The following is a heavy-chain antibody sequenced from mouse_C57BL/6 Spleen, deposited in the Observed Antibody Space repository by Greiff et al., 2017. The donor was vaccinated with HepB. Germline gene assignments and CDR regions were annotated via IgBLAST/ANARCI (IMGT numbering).Heavy chain of an antibody. CDR1: GFTFSDYG. CDR2: ISSGSSTI. V-gene: IGHV5-17*01. Sequence: EVKLVESGGGLVKPGGSLKLSCAASGFTFSDYGMHWVRQAPEKGLEWVAYISSGSSTIYYADTVKGRFTISRDNAKNTLFLQMTSLRSEDTAMYYCARRSNYGADYAMDYWGQGTSVTVSS. CDR3: ARRSNYGADYAMDY. J-gene: IGHJ4*01. D-gene: IGHD2-5*01.